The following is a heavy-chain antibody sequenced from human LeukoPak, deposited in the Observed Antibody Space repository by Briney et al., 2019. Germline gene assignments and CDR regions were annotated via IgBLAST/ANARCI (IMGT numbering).Heavy chain of an antibody. V-gene: IGHV3-7*03. CDR1: GFPFNAYW. D-gene: IGHD6-13*01. J-gene: IGHJ4*02. CDR3: ARSLPYGTTWYGRSDF. Sequence: GGSLRLSCAASGFPFNAYWITWVRQAPGKGLEWVANIRQDGDTKYYVDSVKGRFTISRDNAMNSLYLQMNSLRAEDTAIYYCARSLPYGTTWYGRSDFWGQGTLVTVSS. CDR2: IRQDGDTK.